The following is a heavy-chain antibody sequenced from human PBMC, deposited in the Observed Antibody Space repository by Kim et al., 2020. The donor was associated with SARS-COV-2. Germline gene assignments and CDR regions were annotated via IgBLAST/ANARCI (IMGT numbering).Heavy chain of an antibody. J-gene: IGHJ4*02. D-gene: IGHD6-6*01. CDR2: IWNDGSNK. CDR3: ATEYSSSSAFDY. V-gene: IGHV3-33*01. Sequence: GGSLRLSCAASGFTFSTYGMHWVRQAPGKGLEWVAMIWNDGSNKYYADSMQGRFTISRDNSKNTLYLQMTSLRAEDTAVYYCATEYSSSSAFDYWGQGTLVTVSS. CDR1: GFTFSTYG.